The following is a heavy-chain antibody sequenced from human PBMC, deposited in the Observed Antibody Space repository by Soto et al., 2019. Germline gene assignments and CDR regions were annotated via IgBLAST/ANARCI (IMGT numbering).Heavy chain of an antibody. CDR3: ARLGYCSGGSCYDAFDI. CDR1: GYTFTSYG. V-gene: IGHV1-18*01. Sequence: ASVKVSCKASGYTFTSYGISWVRQAPGQGLEWMGWISAYNGNTNYAQKLQGRVTMTTDTSTSTAYMELRSLRSDDTAVYYCARLGYCSGGSCYDAFDIWGQGTRVTVSS. J-gene: IGHJ3*02. D-gene: IGHD2-15*01. CDR2: ISAYNGNT.